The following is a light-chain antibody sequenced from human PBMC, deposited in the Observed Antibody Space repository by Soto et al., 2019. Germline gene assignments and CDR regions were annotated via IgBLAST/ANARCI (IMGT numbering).Light chain of an antibody. CDR2: GAS. CDR3: QQYGSSGT. V-gene: IGKV3-20*01. J-gene: IGKJ1*01. CDR1: QSVSNNY. Sequence: EMVLTQSPGTLSLSPGERATLSCRASQSVSNNYLAWYQQKPGQAPRLLIYGASNRATGNPDRFSGSGSGTYFTLPISRLEPEDFAVYSCQQYGSSGTFGQGTTGQIK.